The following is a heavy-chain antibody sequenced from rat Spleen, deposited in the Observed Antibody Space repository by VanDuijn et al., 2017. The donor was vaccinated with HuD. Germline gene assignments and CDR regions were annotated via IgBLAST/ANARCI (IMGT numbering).Heavy chain of an antibody. CDR2: IWSDGST. CDR3: TRGNSGYDVMDA. J-gene: IGHJ2*01. V-gene: IGHV2-13*01. CDR1: GFSLSSYG. Sequence: QVQLKESGPGLVQPSQTLSLTCTVSGFSLSSYGVIWVRQPPGKGLEWMGVIWSDGSTDYNSALKSRLSISRDTSKSQVFLKMNSLQTEDTAIYFCTRGNSGYDVMDAWGQGVMVTVSS. D-gene: IGHD4-3*01.